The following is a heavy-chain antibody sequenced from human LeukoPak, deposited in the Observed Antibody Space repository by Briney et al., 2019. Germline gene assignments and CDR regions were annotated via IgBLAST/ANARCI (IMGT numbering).Heavy chain of an antibody. CDR3: ARGFRGWYAEGFDY. Sequence: AGGSLRLSCAASGFSFSSCWMSWVRQAPGKGLEWVANTKQDGSEKYYVDSVKGRFTISRDNAKNSLYLQMNTLRAEDTAVYYCARGFRGWYAEGFDYWGQGTLVTVSS. J-gene: IGHJ4*02. D-gene: IGHD6-19*01. CDR2: TKQDGSEK. V-gene: IGHV3-7*01. CDR1: GFSFSSCW.